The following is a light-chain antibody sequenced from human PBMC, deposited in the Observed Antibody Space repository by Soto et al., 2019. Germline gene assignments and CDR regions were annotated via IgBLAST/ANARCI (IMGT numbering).Light chain of an antibody. CDR3: SSFAGISTV. CDR1: SSDVGGYNY. CDR2: EVS. Sequence: QSALTQPPSASGSPGQSVTISCTGTSSDVGGYNYVSWYQQHPGKAPKLVIYEVSKRPPGVPDRFSGSKSGNTASLTVSGLQAEDEADYYCSSFAGISTVFGAGTKVTVL. V-gene: IGLV2-8*01. J-gene: IGLJ1*01.